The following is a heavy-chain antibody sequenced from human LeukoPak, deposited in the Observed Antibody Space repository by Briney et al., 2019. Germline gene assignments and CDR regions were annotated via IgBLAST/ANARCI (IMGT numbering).Heavy chain of an antibody. J-gene: IGHJ4*02. Sequence: PSETLSLTCTVSGGSISGSSYYWGWIRQPPGKGLEWIGSIYYSGSTYYNPSLKSRVTISVDTSKNQFSLKLSSVTAADTAVYYCASLKDIVGATVDYWGQGTLVTVSS. CDR2: IYYSGST. CDR1: GGSISGSSYY. CDR3: ASLKDIVGATVDY. D-gene: IGHD1-26*01. V-gene: IGHV4-39*07.